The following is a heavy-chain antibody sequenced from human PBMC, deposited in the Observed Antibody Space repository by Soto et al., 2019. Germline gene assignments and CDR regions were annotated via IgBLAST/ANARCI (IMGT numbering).Heavy chain of an antibody. CDR3: AREYSRSSSFDY. CDR2: IYYSGST. J-gene: IGHJ4*02. V-gene: IGHV4-61*01. D-gene: IGHD6-13*01. Sequence: PSETLSLTCTVSGGSVSSGSYYWSWIRQPPGKGLEWIGYIYYSGSTNYNPSLKSRVTISVDTSKKQFSLKLSSVTAADTAVYYCAREYSRSSSFDYWGQGTLVPVYS. CDR1: GGSVSSGSYY.